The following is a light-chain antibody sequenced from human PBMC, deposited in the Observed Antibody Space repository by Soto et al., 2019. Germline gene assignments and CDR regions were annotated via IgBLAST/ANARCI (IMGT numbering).Light chain of an antibody. CDR3: FSYAGYYTLL. V-gene: IGLV2-11*01. CDR1: SSDIGTYNY. CDR2: DVT. J-gene: IGLJ2*01. Sequence: SSLTQPRSVAESPGQSVTISCTGTSSDIGTYNYVSWYQQHPGKAPKLMISDVTKRPSGVPGRFSGSKSGNTASLTISGLQAEDEADYYCFSYAGYYTLLFGGGTKVTVL.